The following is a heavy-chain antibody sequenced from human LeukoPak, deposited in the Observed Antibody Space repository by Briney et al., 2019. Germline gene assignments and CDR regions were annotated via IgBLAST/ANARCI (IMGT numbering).Heavy chain of an antibody. D-gene: IGHD3-22*01. J-gene: IGHJ3*02. CDR2: IYYSGST. CDR3: ARVPDYDSSGYSLPLDAFDI. V-gene: IGHV4-59*06. Sequence: SETLSLTCTVSGGSISSYYWSWIRQHPGKGLEWIGYIYYSGSTYYNPSLKSRVTISVDTSKNQFSLKLSSVTAADTAVYYCARVPDYDSSGYSLPLDAFDIWGQGTMVTVSS. CDR1: GGSISSYY.